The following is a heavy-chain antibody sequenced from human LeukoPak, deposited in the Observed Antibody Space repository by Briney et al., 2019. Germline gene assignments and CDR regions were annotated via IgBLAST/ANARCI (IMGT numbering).Heavy chain of an antibody. V-gene: IGHV3-7*01. CDR1: GFTFSANW. Sequence: GGSLRLSCAASGFTFSANWMTWVRQAPGKGLEWVANIKEDGTEKNYVDSVKGRYTISRDNVKKSLYLEMNSLRVEDTAVYYCARGRWSDYWGQGTQVTVFS. J-gene: IGHJ4*02. CDR3: ARGRWSDY. D-gene: IGHD5-24*01. CDR2: IKEDGTEK.